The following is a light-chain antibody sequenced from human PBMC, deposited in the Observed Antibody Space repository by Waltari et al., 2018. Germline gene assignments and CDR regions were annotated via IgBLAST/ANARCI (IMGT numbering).Light chain of an antibody. Sequence: EIVLTQSPATLSLSPGERATLSCRAGQSVSSYLAWYQQKPGQAPRRLIYDASNRATGIPARFSGSGSGTDFTLTISSLEPEDFAVYYCQQRSNSGVTFGPGTKVDIK. CDR3: QQRSNSGVT. V-gene: IGKV3-11*01. J-gene: IGKJ3*01. CDR2: DAS. CDR1: QSVSSY.